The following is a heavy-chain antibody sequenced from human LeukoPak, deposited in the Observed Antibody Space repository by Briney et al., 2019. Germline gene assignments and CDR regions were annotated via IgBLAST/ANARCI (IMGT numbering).Heavy chain of an antibody. D-gene: IGHD6-13*01. Sequence: GESLQISCQGSGSRFSSYWIGWVRQLPGKGLEWMGIIYPGDSETRYSPSFQGQVTISADKSISTAYLQWSSLKASDTAIYYCAREGYSSSWPRRFDPWGQGTLVTVSS. CDR3: AREGYSSSWPRRFDP. V-gene: IGHV5-51*01. CDR1: GSRFSSYW. J-gene: IGHJ5*02. CDR2: IYPGDSET.